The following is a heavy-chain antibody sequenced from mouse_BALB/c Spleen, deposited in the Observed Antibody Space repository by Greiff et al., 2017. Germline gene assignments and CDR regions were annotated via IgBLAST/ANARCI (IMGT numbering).Heavy chain of an antibody. CDR1: GFTFSSFG. D-gene: IGHD2-2*01. CDR3: SGGYDDGFAY. Sequence: EVKVVESGGGLVQPGGSRKLSCAASGFTFSSFGMHWVRQAPEKGLEWVAYISSGSSTIYYADTVKGRFTISRDNPKNTLFLQMTSLRSEDTAMYYCSGGYDDGFAYWGQGTLVTVSA. CDR2: ISSGSSTI. V-gene: IGHV5-17*02. J-gene: IGHJ3*01.